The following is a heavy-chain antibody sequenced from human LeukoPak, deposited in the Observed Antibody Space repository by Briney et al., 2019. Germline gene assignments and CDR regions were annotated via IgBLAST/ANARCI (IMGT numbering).Heavy chain of an antibody. Sequence: GGSLRLSCAASGFTFSSYWMSWVRQPPGEGLEWVANIKQDGSEKNYVDSVKGRFTISRDNAKNSLDLQMNSLRGEDTAVYYCARAGGYASSWAYWGQGTLVTVSS. D-gene: IGHD5-12*01. CDR2: IKQDGSEK. V-gene: IGHV3-7*01. CDR3: ARAGGYASSWAY. CDR1: GFTFSSYW. J-gene: IGHJ4*02.